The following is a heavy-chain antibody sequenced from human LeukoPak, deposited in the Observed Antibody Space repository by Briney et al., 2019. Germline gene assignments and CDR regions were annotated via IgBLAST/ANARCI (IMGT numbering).Heavy chain of an antibody. CDR2: IKSKTDGGTT. D-gene: IGHD1-26*01. CDR1: GFTFSNAW. V-gene: IGHV3-15*01. J-gene: IGHJ4*02. CDR3: TTVGPRGSSRLGY. Sequence: GGSLRLSCAAFGFTFSNAWMSWVRQAPGKGLEWVGRIKSKTDGGTTDYAAPVKGRFAISRDDSKNTLYLQMNSLKTEDTAVYYCTTVGPRGSSRLGYWGQGTLVTVSS.